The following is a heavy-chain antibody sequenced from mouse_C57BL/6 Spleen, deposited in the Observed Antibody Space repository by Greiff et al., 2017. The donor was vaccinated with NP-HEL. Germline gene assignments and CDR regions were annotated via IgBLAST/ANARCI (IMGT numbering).Heavy chain of an antibody. CDR3: ARWDGYYDWYFDV. Sequence: EVKLQESGPELVKPGASVKISCKASGYSFTGYYMNWVKQSPEKSLEWIGEINPSTGGTTYNQKFKAKATLTVDKSSSTAYMQLKSLTSEDSAVYYCARWDGYYDWYFDVWGTGTTVTVSS. CDR2: INPSTGGT. D-gene: IGHD2-3*01. CDR1: GYSFTGYY. J-gene: IGHJ1*03. V-gene: IGHV1-42*01.